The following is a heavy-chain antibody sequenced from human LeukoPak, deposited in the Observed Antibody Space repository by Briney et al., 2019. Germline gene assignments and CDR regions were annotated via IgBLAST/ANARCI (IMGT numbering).Heavy chain of an antibody. CDR2: ISAYNGHT. V-gene: IGHV1-18*01. Sequence: ASVKVSCKASGYTFTSYGISWVRQAPGQGLEWMGWISAYNGHTNYAQKLQGRVTMTTDTSTSTAYMELRSLRSDDTAVYYCARGGRWELPRPYAFDVWGQGTMVTVSS. CDR1: GYTFTSYG. D-gene: IGHD1-26*01. J-gene: IGHJ3*01. CDR3: ARGGRWELPRPYAFDV.